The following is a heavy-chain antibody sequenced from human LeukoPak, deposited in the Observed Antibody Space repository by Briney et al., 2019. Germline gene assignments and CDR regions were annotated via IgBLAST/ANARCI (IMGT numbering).Heavy chain of an antibody. J-gene: IGHJ3*02. CDR1: GFTFSSYS. V-gene: IGHV3-21*01. CDR2: ISSSSSYI. CDR3: ARRVIVTDAFDI. Sequence: PGGSLRLSCAASGFTFSSYSMNWIRQAPGKGLEWVSSISSSSSYIYYADSVKGRFTISRDNAKNSLYLQMNSLRAEDTAVHYCARRVIVTDAFDIWGQGTMVTVSS. D-gene: IGHD3-16*02.